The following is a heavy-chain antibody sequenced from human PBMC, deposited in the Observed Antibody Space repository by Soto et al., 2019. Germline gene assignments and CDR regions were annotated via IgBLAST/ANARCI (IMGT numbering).Heavy chain of an antibody. Sequence: TSEILSLTCTVSDGYSRSSSYYWGWIRQPPGKGLEWLGSIYYSGTTYYNPSLKSRVTISVDTSKNQFSLRVTSVTAADTAVYYCARKTGTTESLDYWGQGTLVTVSS. D-gene: IGHD1-1*01. CDR3: ARKTGTTESLDY. V-gene: IGHV4-39*01. J-gene: IGHJ4*02. CDR1: DGYSRSSSYY. CDR2: IYYSGTT.